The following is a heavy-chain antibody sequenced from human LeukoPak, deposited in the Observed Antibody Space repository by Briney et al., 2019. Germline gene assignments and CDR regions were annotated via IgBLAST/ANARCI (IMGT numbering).Heavy chain of an antibody. CDR2: IYSGGST. D-gene: IGHD6-13*01. CDR3: ANPPPIAATGRVAY. V-gene: IGHV3-53*01. J-gene: IGHJ4*02. CDR1: GFTVSSNY. Sequence: PGGSLRLSCAASGFTVSSNYMSWVRQAPGKGLEWVSVIYSGGSTYYADSVKGRFTISRDNSKNTLYLQMNSLRAEDTAVYYCANPPPIAATGRVAYWGQGTLVTVSS.